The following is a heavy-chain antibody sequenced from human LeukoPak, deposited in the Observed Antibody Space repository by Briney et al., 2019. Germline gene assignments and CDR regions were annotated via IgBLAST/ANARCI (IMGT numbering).Heavy chain of an antibody. Sequence: ASVKVSCKASGYTFTGYYMHWVRQAPGQGLEWMGWINPNSGGTNYAQKFQGRVTMTRDTSISTAYMELSRLRSDDTAVYYCARADYDFWSGYYGGTNWFDPRGQGTLVTVSS. V-gene: IGHV1-2*02. CDR1: GYTFTGYY. D-gene: IGHD3-3*01. CDR3: ARADYDFWSGYYGGTNWFDP. J-gene: IGHJ5*02. CDR2: INPNSGGT.